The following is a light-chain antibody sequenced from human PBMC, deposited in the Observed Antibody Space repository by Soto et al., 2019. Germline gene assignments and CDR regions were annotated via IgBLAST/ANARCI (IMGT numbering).Light chain of an antibody. J-gene: IGKJ4*01. CDR3: QQYENWPLT. CDR2: GAS. V-gene: IGKV3-15*01. CDR1: QSVSSN. Sequence: EIVMTQSPATLSVSPGERATLSCRASQSVSSNLAWYQQRPGQAPRLLIYGASTRATGIPARFSGSRSGTEFTLSISILQSEEFAVYHCQQYENWPLTFGGGTKVEIK.